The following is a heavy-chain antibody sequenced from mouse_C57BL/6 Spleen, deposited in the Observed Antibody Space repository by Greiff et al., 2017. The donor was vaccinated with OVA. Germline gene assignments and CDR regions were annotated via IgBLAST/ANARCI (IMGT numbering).Heavy chain of an antibody. D-gene: IGHD3-2*02. CDR3: ARSRGQLSPYFDY. CDR1: GYSITSDY. V-gene: IGHV3-8*01. CDR2: ISNSGST. J-gene: IGHJ2*01. Sequence: EVQLQQSGPGLAKPSQTLSLTCSVTGYSITSDYWNWIRKFPGNKLEYLGYISNSGSTYNNPSLKSRISITRDTSKNQFYLQLNSVTTEDTATYYCARSRGQLSPYFDYWGQGTTLTVSS.